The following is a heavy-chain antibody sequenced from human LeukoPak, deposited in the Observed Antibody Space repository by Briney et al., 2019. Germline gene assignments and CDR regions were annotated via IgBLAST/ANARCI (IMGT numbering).Heavy chain of an antibody. CDR2: INHSGST. CDR1: GFTFSSYA. Sequence: GSLRLSCAASGFTFSSYAMSWVRQPPGKGLEWIGEINHSGSTNYNPSLKSRVTISVDTSKNQFSLKLSSVTAADTAVYYCARVPLYSSGKSDAFDIWGQGTMVTVSS. D-gene: IGHD6-19*01. J-gene: IGHJ3*02. V-gene: IGHV4-34*01. CDR3: ARVPLYSSGKSDAFDI.